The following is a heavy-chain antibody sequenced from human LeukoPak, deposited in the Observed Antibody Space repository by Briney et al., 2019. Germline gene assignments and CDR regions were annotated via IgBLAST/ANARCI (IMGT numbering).Heavy chain of an antibody. D-gene: IGHD6-19*01. Sequence: ASVKVSCKASGYSFNSQGMNWLRQAPGQGLEWMGWINTHSGKPTYAQGFTGRFVFSLDTSVSTAYLQISSLKAEDTAVYYCASRGWSNWFDPWGQGTLVTVSS. CDR3: ASRGWSNWFDP. CDR1: GYSFNSQG. CDR2: INTHSGKP. V-gene: IGHV7-4-1*02. J-gene: IGHJ5*02.